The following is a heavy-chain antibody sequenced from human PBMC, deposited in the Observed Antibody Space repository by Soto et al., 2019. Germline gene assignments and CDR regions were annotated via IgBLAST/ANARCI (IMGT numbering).Heavy chain of an antibody. CDR1: GDSIISSNW. V-gene: IGHV4-4*02. CDR2: IYHRGST. CDR3: ARKESGWGIYFDH. D-gene: IGHD3-16*01. J-gene: IGHJ4*02. Sequence: SETLSLTCAVSGDSIISSNWWSCVRPPPGKGLEWIGEIYHRGSTNYSPSLKNRITISIDKPKNQFSLTLSSVTAADTAVYYCARKESGWGIYFDHWGQGALVTVSS.